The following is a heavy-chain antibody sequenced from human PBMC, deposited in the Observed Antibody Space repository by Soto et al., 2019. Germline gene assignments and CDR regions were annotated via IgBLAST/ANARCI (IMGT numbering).Heavy chain of an antibody. CDR2: ILWNRGSI. CDR1: GSNYAEYG. J-gene: IGHJ4*02. D-gene: IGHD2-21*02. CDR3: VKDLGVVTAALGY. V-gene: IGHV3-9*01. Sequence: GGSLRLSCVVSGSNYAEYGRHWVRQVPGKAPEWVSGILWNRGSIGYADSVRGRFTISRDYAKDSLDLQMNSLRPEDTAVYYCVKDLGVVTAALGYWGQGVLVTVSS.